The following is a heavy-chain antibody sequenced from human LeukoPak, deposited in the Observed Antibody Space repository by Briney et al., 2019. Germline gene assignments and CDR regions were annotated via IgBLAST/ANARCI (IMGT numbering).Heavy chain of an antibody. CDR1: GGTFSSYA. J-gene: IGHJ5*02. CDR3: ARNLLRYFDWLGNGWFDP. D-gene: IGHD3-9*01. Sequence: ASVNVSCKASGGTFSSYAISWVRQAPGQGLEWVGGIIPIFGTANYAQKFQGRVTITADESTSTAYMELSSLRSEDTAVYYCARNLLRYFDWLGNGWFDPWGQGTLVTVSS. CDR2: IIPIFGTA. V-gene: IGHV1-69*13.